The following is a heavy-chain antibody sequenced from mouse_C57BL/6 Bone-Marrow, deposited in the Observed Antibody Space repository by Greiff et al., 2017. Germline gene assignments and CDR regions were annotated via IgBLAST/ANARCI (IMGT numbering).Heavy chain of an antibody. CDR1: GFTFSSYA. CDR3: AREEYAMDY. CDR2: ISDGGSYT. Sequence: EVQLVESGGGLVKPGGSLKLSCAASGFTFSSYAMSWVRQTPEKRLEWVATISDGGSYTYYPDNVKGRVTISRDNAKNNLYLQMSHLKSEDTAMYYCAREEYAMDYWGQGTSVTVSS. V-gene: IGHV5-4*01. J-gene: IGHJ4*01.